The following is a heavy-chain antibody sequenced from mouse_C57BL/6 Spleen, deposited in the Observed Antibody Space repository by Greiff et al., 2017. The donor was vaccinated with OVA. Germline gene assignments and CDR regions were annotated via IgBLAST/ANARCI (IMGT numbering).Heavy chain of an antibody. J-gene: IGHJ4*01. V-gene: IGHV5-6*01. CDR3: ARHYGSSWGYAMDY. D-gene: IGHD1-1*01. Sequence: DVHLVESGGDLVKPGGSLKLSCAASGFTFSSYGMSWVRQTPDKRLEWVAAISSGGSYTYYPDSVKGRFTISRDNAKNTLYLQMSSLKSEDTAMYDCARHYGSSWGYAMDYWGQGTSVTVSS. CDR1: GFTFSSYG. CDR2: ISSGGSYT.